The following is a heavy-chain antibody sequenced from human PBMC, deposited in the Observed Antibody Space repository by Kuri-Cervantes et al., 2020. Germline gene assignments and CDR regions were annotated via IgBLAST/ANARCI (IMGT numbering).Heavy chain of an antibody. CDR2: ISAYNGNT. D-gene: IGHD6-13*01. Sequence: ASVKVSCRASGYTFTSYGISWVRQAPGQGLEWMGWISAYNGNTNYAQKLQGRVTMTTDTSTSTAYMELSSLGSEDTAVYYCATSLAAADVSWFDPWGQGTLVTVSS. CDR1: GYTFTSYG. J-gene: IGHJ5*02. V-gene: IGHV1-18*01. CDR3: ATSLAAADVSWFDP.